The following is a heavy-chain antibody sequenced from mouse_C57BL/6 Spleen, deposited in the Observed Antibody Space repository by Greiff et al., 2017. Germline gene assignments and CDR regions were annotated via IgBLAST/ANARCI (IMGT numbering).Heavy chain of an antibody. CDR2: IRNKANGYTT. CDR1: GFTFTDYY. Sequence: EVQGVESGGGLVQPGGSLSLSCAASGFTFTDYYLSWVRQPPGTALEWLGFIRNKANGYTTEYSASVKGRFTIARDNSQSILYLQMHALRAEDSATYYCASLYDYGNFDVWGTGTTVTVSA. CDR3: ASLYDYGNFDV. D-gene: IGHD2-4*01. J-gene: IGHJ1*03. V-gene: IGHV7-3*01.